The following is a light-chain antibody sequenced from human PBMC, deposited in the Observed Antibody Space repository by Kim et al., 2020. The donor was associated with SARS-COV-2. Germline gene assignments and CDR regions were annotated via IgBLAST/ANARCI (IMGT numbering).Light chain of an antibody. J-gene: IGKJ1*01. CDR1: QSVIGSY. CDR2: GAS. CDR3: QQYGTSPWT. Sequence: SPGESARLYCRARQSVIGSYLAWYKKKPGRAPRPRIYGASSRGAGIPDRFSGSGSGTDFTLTINRLEPEDFAVYYCQQYGTSPWTFGQGTKVDIK. V-gene: IGKV3-20*01.